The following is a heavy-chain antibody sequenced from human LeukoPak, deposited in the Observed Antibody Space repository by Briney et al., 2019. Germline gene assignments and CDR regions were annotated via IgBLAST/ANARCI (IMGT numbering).Heavy chain of an antibody. CDR3: ARSMEYWNLNWFDP. CDR1: GFTFRDYY. V-gene: IGHV3-11*01. J-gene: IGHJ5*02. D-gene: IGHD1-1*01. CDR2: ISSSGSTI. Sequence: GGSLRLSCAASGFTFRDYYMSWLRQAPGKGLEWVSYISSSGSTIYYADSVKGRFTISRDNAKNSLYLQMNSLRAEDTAVYYCARSMEYWNLNWFDPWGQGTLVTVSS.